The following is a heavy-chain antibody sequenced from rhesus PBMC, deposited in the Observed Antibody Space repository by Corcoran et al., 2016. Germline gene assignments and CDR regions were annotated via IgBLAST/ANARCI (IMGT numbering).Heavy chain of an antibody. CDR3: ARSSGYSSSYTFDY. CDR1: GGSISSSY. D-gene: IGHD6-43*01. CDR2: IYGSGSST. J-gene: IGHJ4*01. V-gene: IGHV4-169*01. Sequence: QLQLQESGPGLVKPSETLSVTCAVSGGSISSSYWSWIRQAPGKGLEWIGIIYGSGSSTNYNPSLKSRVTLSVDTSKNQLSLKLSSVTTADTAVYYCARSSGYSSSYTFDYWGQGVLVTVSS.